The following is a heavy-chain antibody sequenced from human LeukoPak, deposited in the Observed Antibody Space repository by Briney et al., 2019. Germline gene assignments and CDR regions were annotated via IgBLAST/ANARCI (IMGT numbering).Heavy chain of an antibody. V-gene: IGHV1-46*01. CDR3: ASYLVGATYYFDY. J-gene: IGHJ4*02. Sequence: ASVKVSCKASGYTFTSYYMHWVRQAPGQGLEWMGIINPSGGITSYAQKFQGGVTMTRDTSTSTVYMDLSSLRSEDTAVYYCASYLVGATYYFDYWGQGTLVTVSS. CDR1: GYTFTSYY. CDR2: INPSGGIT. D-gene: IGHD1-26*01.